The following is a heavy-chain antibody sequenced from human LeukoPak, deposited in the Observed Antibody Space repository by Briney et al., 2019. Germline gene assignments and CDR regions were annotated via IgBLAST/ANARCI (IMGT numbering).Heavy chain of an antibody. V-gene: IGHV3-21*01. CDR3: ARDGYCSGGSCYDY. D-gene: IGHD2-15*01. Sequence: SGGSLRLSCAASGFTFSSYDMTWVRQAPGKGLEWVSSISSSSSYIYYADSVKGRFTISRDNAKNSLYLQMNSLRAEDTAVYYCARDGYCSGGSCYDYWGQGTLVTVSS. CDR2: ISSSSSYI. CDR1: GFTFSSYD. J-gene: IGHJ4*02.